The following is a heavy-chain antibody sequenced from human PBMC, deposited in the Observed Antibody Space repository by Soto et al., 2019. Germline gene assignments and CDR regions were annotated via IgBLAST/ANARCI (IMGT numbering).Heavy chain of an antibody. J-gene: IGHJ6*02. CDR1: GDRLFSNSAA. V-gene: IGHV6-1*01. CDR2: TYYRSKWYN. Sequence: SQTLSLTCAISGDRLFSNSAAWNWIRQSPSRGLEWLGRTYYRSKWYNDYAVSVRGRISINPDTPKNQFSLQLNSVTPEDTALYYCVRESYAAFTFYGMDAWGEGPTVTV. CDR3: VRESYAAFTFYGMDA. D-gene: IGHD1-26*01.